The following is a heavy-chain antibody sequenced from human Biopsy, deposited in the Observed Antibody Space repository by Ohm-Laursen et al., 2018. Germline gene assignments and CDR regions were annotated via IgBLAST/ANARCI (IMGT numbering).Heavy chain of an antibody. J-gene: IGHJ3*02. D-gene: IGHD2/OR15-2a*01. Sequence: SLRLSCAAAGFKFDDYAMHWVRQTLGKGLEWVSGMSRNNGFIGYADSVRGRFTISRDNGQNSLYLQMNNLITKDTAVYYCARDISPSTFPENTLDIWGQGTMVTVSS. V-gene: IGHV3-9*01. CDR3: ARDISPSTFPENTLDI. CDR1: GFKFDDYA. CDR2: MSRNNGFI.